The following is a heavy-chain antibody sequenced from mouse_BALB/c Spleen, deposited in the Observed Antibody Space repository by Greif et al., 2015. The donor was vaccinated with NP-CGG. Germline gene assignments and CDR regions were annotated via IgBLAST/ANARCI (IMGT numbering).Heavy chain of an antibody. Sequence: EVQRVESGGGLVQPKGSLKLSCAASGFTFNTYAMNWVRQAPGKGLEWVARIRSKSNNYATYYADSVKDRFTISRDDSQSMLYLQMNNLKTEDTARYYCVSHAFYDAMDYWGQGTSCTVSS. CDR3: VSHAFYDAMDY. CDR2: IRSKSNNYAT. CDR1: GFTFNTYA. V-gene: IGHV10-1*02. J-gene: IGHJ4*01.